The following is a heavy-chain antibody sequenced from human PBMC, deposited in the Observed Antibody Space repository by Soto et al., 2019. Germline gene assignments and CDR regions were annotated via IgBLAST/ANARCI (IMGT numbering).Heavy chain of an antibody. Sequence: SETLSLTCTVSGGSISSGGYYWSWIRQHPGKGLEWIGYIYFNGNTYYNPSLKSRVTISVDMSKNHFSLKLSSVTAAGTAVYYCANIQIAAAAHFDYWGQGTLVTVSS. J-gene: IGHJ4*02. CDR2: IYFNGNT. CDR3: ANIQIAAAAHFDY. V-gene: IGHV4-31*03. CDR1: GGSISSGGYY. D-gene: IGHD6-13*01.